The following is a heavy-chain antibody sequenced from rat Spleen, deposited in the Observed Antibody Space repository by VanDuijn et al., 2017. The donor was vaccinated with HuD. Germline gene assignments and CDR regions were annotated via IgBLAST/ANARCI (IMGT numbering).Heavy chain of an antibody. CDR1: GFTFSSYW. V-gene: IGHV5-58*01. CDR3: ARHRTSPRYFDY. Sequence: EVQLVESGGGLVQPGRSLKLSCVASGFTFSSYWMYWIRQAPGKGLEWVSSINTDGGSTYYPDSVKGRFTISRDNAENTVYLQMDSLRSEETATYDRARHRTSPRYFDYWGQGVMVTVAS. J-gene: IGHJ2*01. CDR2: INTDGGST. D-gene: IGHD1-5*01.